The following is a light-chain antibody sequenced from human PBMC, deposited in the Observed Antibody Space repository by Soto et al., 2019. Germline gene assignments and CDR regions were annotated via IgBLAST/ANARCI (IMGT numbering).Light chain of an antibody. J-gene: IGKJ3*01. CDR3: QQYSHWPPGGFT. CDR1: QSVGSN. Sequence: EIVMTQSPATLSVSPGERATLSCRASQSVGSNLAWYQQKPGQAPRVLIFGASNRATGIPGRFSGSGSGTEFTLTISSLQSEDLAVYDCQQYSHWPPGGFTFGPGTKVDIK. V-gene: IGKV3-15*01. CDR2: GAS.